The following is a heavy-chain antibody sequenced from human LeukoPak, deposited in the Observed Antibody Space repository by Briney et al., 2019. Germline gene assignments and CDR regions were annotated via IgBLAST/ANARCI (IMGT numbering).Heavy chain of an antibody. D-gene: IGHD5-24*01. CDR1: GYTFTSYG. CDR2: INPNSGGT. CDR3: ARIGYNHYFDY. Sequence: GASVKVSCKASGYTFTSYGISWVRQAPGQGLEWMGWINPNSGGTNYAQTFQGRVTMTRDTSITTAYLELSRLRSDDTAVCYCARIGYNHYFDYWGQGTLVTVSS. J-gene: IGHJ4*02. V-gene: IGHV1-2*02.